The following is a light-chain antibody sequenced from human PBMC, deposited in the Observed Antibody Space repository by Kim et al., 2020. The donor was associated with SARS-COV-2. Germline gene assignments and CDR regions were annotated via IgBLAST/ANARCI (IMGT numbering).Light chain of an antibody. CDR1: SGSIASNY. Sequence: GKTVTSPCTPSSGSIASNYVQWYQQRPGSAPTTVIYEDNQRPSGVPDRFSGSIDSSSNSASLTISGLKTEDEADYYCQSYDSSIVVFGGGTQLTVL. CDR3: QSYDSSIVV. CDR2: EDN. V-gene: IGLV6-57*03. J-gene: IGLJ2*01.